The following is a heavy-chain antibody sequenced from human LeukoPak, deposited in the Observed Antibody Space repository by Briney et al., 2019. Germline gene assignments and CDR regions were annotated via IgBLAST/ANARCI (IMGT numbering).Heavy chain of an antibody. D-gene: IGHD3-22*01. V-gene: IGHV3-21*01. J-gene: IGHJ4*02. CDR2: ISSVNNYI. Sequence: TGGSLRLSCAASGFIFSTYSMNWVRQAPGKGLEWVSSISSVNNYIDYADPVKGRFTISRDNAKNSLYLEMDSLRAEDTAVYYCARDHDDGNGYGYHFDYWGQGTLVTVSS. CDR3: ARDHDDGNGYGYHFDY. CDR1: GFIFSTYS.